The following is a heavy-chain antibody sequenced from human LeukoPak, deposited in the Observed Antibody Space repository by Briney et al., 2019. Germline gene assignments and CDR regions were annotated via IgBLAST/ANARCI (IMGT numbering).Heavy chain of an antibody. Sequence: PSETLSLTCAVYGGSFSGYYWSWIRQPPGKGREWIGEINHSGSTNYNPSLKSRVTISVDTSKNQFSLKLSSVTAADTAVYYCARGAAYGSGSYSDYWGQGTLVTVSS. J-gene: IGHJ4*02. D-gene: IGHD3-10*01. CDR3: ARGAAYGSGSYSDY. CDR1: GGSFSGYY. CDR2: INHSGST. V-gene: IGHV4-34*01.